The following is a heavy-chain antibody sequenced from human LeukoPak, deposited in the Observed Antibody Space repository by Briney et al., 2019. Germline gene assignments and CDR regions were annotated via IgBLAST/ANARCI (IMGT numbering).Heavy chain of an antibody. CDR1: GGSISTDGYF. CDR3: ARDGASDYYDSSGYYYSFVFDY. CDR2: IHQTGIT. Sequence: SETLSLTCTVSGGSISTDGYFWSWIRQPPGKGLEWIGNIHQTGITSHNPSLKSRVTLSVDRSKSQFSLNLSSVTAADTAVYYCARDGASDYYDSSGYYYSFVFDYWGQGTLVTVSS. J-gene: IGHJ4*02. D-gene: IGHD3-22*01. V-gene: IGHV4-30-2*01.